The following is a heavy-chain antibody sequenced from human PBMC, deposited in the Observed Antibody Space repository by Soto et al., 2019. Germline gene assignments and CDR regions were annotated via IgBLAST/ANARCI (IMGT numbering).Heavy chain of an antibody. Sequence: SETLSLTCAVYGGSFSGYYWSWIRQPPGKGLEWIGEINHSGSTNYNPSLKSRVTISVDTSKNQFSLKLSSVTAADTAVYYCARGRARGVISDYWGQGTLVTVSS. V-gene: IGHV4-34*01. D-gene: IGHD3-10*01. CDR3: ARGRARGVISDY. CDR1: GGSFSGYY. CDR2: INHSGST. J-gene: IGHJ4*02.